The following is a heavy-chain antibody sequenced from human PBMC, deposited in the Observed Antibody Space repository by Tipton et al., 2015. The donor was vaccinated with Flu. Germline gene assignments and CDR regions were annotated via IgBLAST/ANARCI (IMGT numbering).Heavy chain of an antibody. D-gene: IGHD6-19*01. J-gene: IGHJ4*02. CDR3: ARGPEQWLVNPHCFDY. Sequence: TLSLTCTVSGYSISSGYYWGWIRQPPGKGLEWIGSIYHSGSTYYNPSLKSRVTISVDTSKNQFSLKLSSVTAADTAVYYCARGPEQWLVNPHCFDYWGQGTLVTVSP. V-gene: IGHV4-38-2*02. CDR1: GYSISSGYY. CDR2: IYHSGST.